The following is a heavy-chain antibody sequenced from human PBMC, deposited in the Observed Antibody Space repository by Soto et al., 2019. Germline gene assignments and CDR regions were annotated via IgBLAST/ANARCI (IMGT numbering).Heavy chain of an antibody. V-gene: IGHV3-74*01. D-gene: IGHD3-16*01. Sequence: EVQLVESGGGVVQPGESLRLSCTASGFTFSTYWMHWVRQAPGKGVVWLSRLKGDGSMTDYADSVKGRFTISRDNAENTLYLHMNGLRAEDTAIYYCARGGLYAYYQDNWGQGTLVTVSS. CDR1: GFTFSTYW. CDR2: LKGDGSMT. CDR3: ARGGLYAYYQDN. J-gene: IGHJ4*02.